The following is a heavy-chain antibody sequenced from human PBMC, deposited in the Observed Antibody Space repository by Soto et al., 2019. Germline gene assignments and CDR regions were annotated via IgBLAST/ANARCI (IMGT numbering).Heavy chain of an antibody. V-gene: IGHV4-59*08. CDR1: GGSISGYY. J-gene: IGHJ4*02. CDR3: GAGSCINGVCQSPY. Sequence: PSETLSLTCTISGGSISGYYWTWIRQSPGKGLEYIGYIYSGNTNYNPSLNSRVTISVDTSKNQFSLKLSSVTAADTAVYYCGAGSCINGVCQSPYWGQGSLVTVSS. D-gene: IGHD2-8*01. CDR2: IYSGNT.